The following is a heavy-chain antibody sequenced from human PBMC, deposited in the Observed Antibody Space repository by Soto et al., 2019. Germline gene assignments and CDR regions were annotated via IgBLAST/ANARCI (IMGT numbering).Heavy chain of an antibody. CDR1: GGSISSGGYS. D-gene: IGHD3-3*01. CDR3: AREWHRRGSPIYGVAS. CDR2: IYHSGST. J-gene: IGHJ4*02. Sequence: QLQLQESGSGLVKPSQTLSLTCAVSGGSISSGGYSWSWIRQPPGKGLEWIGYIYHSGSTYYNPSLKSRVTISVDWSKNQFSLKLSSVTAADTAVYYCAREWHRRGSPIYGVASWGQGTLVTVSS. V-gene: IGHV4-30-2*01.